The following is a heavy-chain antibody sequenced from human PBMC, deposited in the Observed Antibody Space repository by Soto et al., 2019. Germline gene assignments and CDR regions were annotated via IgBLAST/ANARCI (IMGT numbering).Heavy chain of an antibody. Sequence: GGSLRLSCAASGFTFSGSAMHWVRQASGKGLEWVGRIRSKANSYATAYAASVKCRFTISRDDSKNTAYLQMNSLKTEYTAGYYCTSIAARFAFDIWGQGTMVTVSS. CDR3: TSIAARFAFDI. D-gene: IGHD6-6*01. J-gene: IGHJ3*02. V-gene: IGHV3-73*01. CDR1: GFTFSGSA. CDR2: IRSKANSYAT.